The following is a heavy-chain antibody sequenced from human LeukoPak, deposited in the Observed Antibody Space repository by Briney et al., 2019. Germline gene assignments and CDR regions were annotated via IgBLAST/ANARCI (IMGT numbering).Heavy chain of an antibody. D-gene: IGHD6-19*01. CDR2: FDPEDGET. CDR3: ARRYAGGWTDH. J-gene: IGHJ4*02. V-gene: IGHV1-24*01. CDR1: GYTLTELS. Sequence: ASVKVSCKVSGYTLTELSMHWVRQAPGKGLEWMGGFDPEDGETIYAQKFQGRVTLTRDTSINTAYMELSSLGSEDTAVYYCARRYAGGWTDHWGQGTLVTVSS.